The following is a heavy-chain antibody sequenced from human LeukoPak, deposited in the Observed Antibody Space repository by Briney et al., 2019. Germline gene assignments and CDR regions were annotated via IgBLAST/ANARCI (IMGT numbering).Heavy chain of an antibody. Sequence: SVKVSCKASGGTFSSYAINWVRQAPGQGLEWMGRIIPILGITNYAQKFQGRVTITTDESTSTAYMELSSLRSEDTAVYYCARVGDIVVVPDWGTTGAFDIWGQGTMVTVSS. V-gene: IGHV1-69*04. D-gene: IGHD2-2*01. CDR2: IIPILGIT. J-gene: IGHJ3*02. CDR1: GGTFSSYA. CDR3: ARVGDIVVVPDWGTTGAFDI.